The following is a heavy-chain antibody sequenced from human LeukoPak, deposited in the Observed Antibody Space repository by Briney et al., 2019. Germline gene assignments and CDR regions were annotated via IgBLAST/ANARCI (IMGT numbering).Heavy chain of an antibody. CDR2: IYYSGST. V-gene: IGHV4-31*03. Sequence: SETLSLTCTVSGGSISSGGYYWSWIRQHPGKGLEWIGYIYYSGSTYYNPSLKSRATISVDTSKNQSSLKLSSVTAADTAVYYCARSPGEIWFDPWGQGTLVTVSS. CDR1: GGSISSGGYY. CDR3: ARSPGEIWFDP. J-gene: IGHJ5*02.